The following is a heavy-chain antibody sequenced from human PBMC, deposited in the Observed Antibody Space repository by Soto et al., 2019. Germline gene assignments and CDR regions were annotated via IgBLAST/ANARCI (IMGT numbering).Heavy chain of an antibody. CDR2: LHSRKSNA. CDR1: GYSFSTYS. V-gene: IGHV5-51*01. CDR3: ATWRKIHWFNY. Sequence: GESLNISCKGSGYSFSTYSIGLVRHVHRTGPEWIYNLHSRKSNATYSPSIEGQVTVSVQKCISTAYLQWRSLKASDTVLYYCATWRKIHWFNYWVKGSLVSVSS. D-gene: IGHD3-9*01. J-gene: IGHJ4*02.